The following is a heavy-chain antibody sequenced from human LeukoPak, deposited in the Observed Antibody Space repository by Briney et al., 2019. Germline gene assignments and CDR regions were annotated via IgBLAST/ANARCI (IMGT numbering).Heavy chain of an antibody. V-gene: IGHV4-61*05. J-gene: IGHJ4*02. CDR1: GGSISSNIDY. Sequence: SETLSLTCTVSGGSISSNIDYWGWIRQPPGKGLEWIGYIYYSGSTNYNPSLKSRVTISVDTSKNQFSLKLSSVTAADTAVYYCARGYYDSSGYYPFDYWGQGTLVTVSS. CDR2: IYYSGST. CDR3: ARGYYDSSGYYPFDY. D-gene: IGHD3-22*01.